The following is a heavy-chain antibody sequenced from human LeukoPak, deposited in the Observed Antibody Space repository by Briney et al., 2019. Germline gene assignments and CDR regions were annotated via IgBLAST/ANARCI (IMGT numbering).Heavy chain of an antibody. CDR3: ARDPGSDFDY. V-gene: IGHV3-23*01. J-gene: IGHJ4*02. CDR2: ISGSGGNT. Sequence: GGSLRLSCAASGFTFTSYGMSWVRQAPGKGLEWVSGISGSGGNTYYADSVKGRFTISRDNSKNTLYLQMNSLRAEDTAVYYCARDPGSDFDYWGQGTLVTVSS. CDR1: GFTFTSYG. D-gene: IGHD7-27*01.